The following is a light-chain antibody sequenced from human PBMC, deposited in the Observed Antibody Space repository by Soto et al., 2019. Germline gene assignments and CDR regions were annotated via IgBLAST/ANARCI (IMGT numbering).Light chain of an antibody. J-gene: IGKJ5*01. CDR3: QQRTSWPPIT. V-gene: IGKV3-11*01. CDR2: DAS. Sequence: IRLTQSPATLSLSPGERATLSCRASQSVSSYLAWYQQKPGQAPRLLIYDASSRASGVPARFSGSGSGSDFTLTISSLEPEDFALYYCQQRTSWPPITFGQGTRLEIK. CDR1: QSVSSY.